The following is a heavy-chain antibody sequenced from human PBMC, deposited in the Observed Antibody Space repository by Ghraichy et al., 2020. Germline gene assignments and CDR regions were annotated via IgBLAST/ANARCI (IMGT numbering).Heavy chain of an antibody. J-gene: IGHJ4*02. V-gene: IGHV4-59*01. D-gene: IGHD6-13*01. CDR2: IYYSGST. Sequence: SETLSLTCTVSGGSISSYYWSWIRQPPGKGLEWIGYIYYSGSTNYNPSLKSRVTISVDTSKNQFSLKLSSVTAADTAVYYCTRGRLSSRTGYSSSWYNRGAYHFDYWGQGTLVTVSS. CDR1: GGSISSYY. CDR3: TRGRLSSRTGYSSSWYNRGAYHFDY.